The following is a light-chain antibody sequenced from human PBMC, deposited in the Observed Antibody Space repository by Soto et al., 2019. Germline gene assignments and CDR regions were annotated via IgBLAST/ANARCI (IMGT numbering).Light chain of an antibody. J-gene: IGKJ5*01. V-gene: IGKV3-11*01. CDR1: QIILTN. CDR2: DAS. CDR3: QPRNNWPIT. Sequence: DIVMTQSPATLSVSPGERATLSCRASQIILTNLAWYQQKPGQAPRLLIHDASNRATGIPARFSGSGSGTDFTLTISSLEPEDLAVDDGQPRNNWPITGGQGTRLEIK.